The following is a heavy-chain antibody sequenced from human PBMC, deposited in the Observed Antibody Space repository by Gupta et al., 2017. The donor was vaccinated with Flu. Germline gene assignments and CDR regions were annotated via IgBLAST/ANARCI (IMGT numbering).Heavy chain of an antibody. Sequence: EVQLVESGGGLVQPVGSLRLSCAASGFTFSSYDMHLVRQATGKGLEWVSAIGTAGDTYYPGSVKGRFTISRENAKNSLYLQMNSLRAGDTAVYYCAREKSGSPDYYYYYGMDVWGQGTTVTVSS. CDR3: AREKSGSPDYYYYYGMDV. D-gene: IGHD3-10*01. J-gene: IGHJ6*02. CDR2: IGTAGDT. CDR1: GFTFSSYD. V-gene: IGHV3-13*04.